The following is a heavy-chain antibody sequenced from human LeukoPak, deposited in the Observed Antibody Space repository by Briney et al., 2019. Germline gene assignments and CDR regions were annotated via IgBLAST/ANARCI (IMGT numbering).Heavy chain of an antibody. V-gene: IGHV3-74*01. CDR1: GFTFSTYW. D-gene: IGHD3-10*01. CDR3: ARGGSPIYYYYMDV. J-gene: IGHJ6*03. Sequence: PGGSLRLSGAASGFTFSTYWMHWVRQAPGKGLMWVSRINSDESRTSYADSVKGRFTISRDNAKNTLYLQMNSLRSEDTAVYFCARGGSPIYYYYMDVWGKGITVTISS. CDR2: INSDESRT.